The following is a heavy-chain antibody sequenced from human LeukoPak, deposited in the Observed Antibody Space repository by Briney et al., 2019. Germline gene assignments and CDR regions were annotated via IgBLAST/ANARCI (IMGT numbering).Heavy chain of an antibody. V-gene: IGHV3-9*01. J-gene: IGHJ4*02. D-gene: IGHD6-19*01. CDR1: GFTFDDYA. CDR3: AKSPQWLVRGEFDY. Sequence: GGSLRLSCAASGFTFDDYAMHWVRQAPGKGLEWVSGISWNSGSIGYADSVKGRFTISRDNAKNSLYLQMNSLRAEDTASYYCAKSPQWLVRGEFDYWGQGTLVTVSS. CDR2: ISWNSGSI.